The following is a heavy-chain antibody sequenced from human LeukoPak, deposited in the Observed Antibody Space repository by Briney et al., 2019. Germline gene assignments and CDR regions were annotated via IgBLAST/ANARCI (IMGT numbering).Heavy chain of an antibody. Sequence: ASVKVSCKASGYTFTSYGISWVRQAPGQGLEWMGWISAYNGNTNYAQKLQGRVTMTTDTSTSTAYMELRSLRSDDTAVYYCARKGNIVVVPAAIDYYGMDVWGQGTTVTVSS. CDR3: ARKGNIVVVPAAIDYYGMDV. CDR2: ISAYNGNT. V-gene: IGHV1-18*01. D-gene: IGHD2-2*01. CDR1: GYTFTSYG. J-gene: IGHJ6*02.